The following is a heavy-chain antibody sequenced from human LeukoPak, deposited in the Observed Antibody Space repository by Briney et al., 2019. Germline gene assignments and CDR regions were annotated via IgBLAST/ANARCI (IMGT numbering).Heavy chain of an antibody. Sequence: GESLRLSCSASGFTLTWHVMHWVRQAPGKALEYVSFIHHNGDITSYADSVRGRFTVSRDNSKNTLFLELSSLRTDDTAVYYCVRDKSGTYSFDYWGQGTLVTVSS. D-gene: IGHD1-26*01. V-gene: IGHV3-64D*06. CDR2: IHHNGDIT. CDR1: GFTLTWHV. J-gene: IGHJ4*02. CDR3: VRDKSGTYSFDY.